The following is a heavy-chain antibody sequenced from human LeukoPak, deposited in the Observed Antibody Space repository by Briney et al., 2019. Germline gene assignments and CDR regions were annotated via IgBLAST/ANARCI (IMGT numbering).Heavy chain of an antibody. CDR2: INHSGST. Sequence: SETLSLTCAVYGGSFSGYYWSWIRQPPGKGLEWIGEINHSGSTNYNPSLKSRVTISVDTSKNQFSLKVSSVTAADTAVYYCARAPMVRGVIDYWGQGTLVTVSS. CDR3: ARAPMVRGVIDY. D-gene: IGHD3-10*01. J-gene: IGHJ4*02. V-gene: IGHV4-34*01. CDR1: GGSFSGYY.